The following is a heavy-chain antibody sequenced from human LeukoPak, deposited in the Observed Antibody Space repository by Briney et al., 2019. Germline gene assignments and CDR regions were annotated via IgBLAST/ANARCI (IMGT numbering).Heavy chain of an antibody. V-gene: IGHV3-21*01. CDR1: GFTFSTYT. CDR3: ARGYQRPDY. D-gene: IGHD2-2*01. J-gene: IGHJ4*02. Sequence: GGSLRLSCAASGFTFSTYTMNWVRQAPGKGLEWVSSISSSSSNICYADSVKGRFTISRDSAMNSVYLQMNSLRVEDTAVYYCARGYQRPDYWGQGTLITVSS. CDR2: ISSSSSNI.